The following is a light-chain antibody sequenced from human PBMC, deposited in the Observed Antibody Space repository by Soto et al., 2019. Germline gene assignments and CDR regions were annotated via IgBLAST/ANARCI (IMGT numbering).Light chain of an antibody. CDR1: QTVSSSS. CDR2: GAS. V-gene: IGKV3-20*01. Sequence: DIVLTQSPGTLSLSPGERATLSCRASQTVSSSSLAWYQQKPGQAPRLLIFGASTRAAGFPDRFSGSGSGTDFTLTISRLDPEDFAVYYCQQYGSSPRTFGQGTRLESK. CDR3: QQYGSSPRT. J-gene: IGKJ5*01.